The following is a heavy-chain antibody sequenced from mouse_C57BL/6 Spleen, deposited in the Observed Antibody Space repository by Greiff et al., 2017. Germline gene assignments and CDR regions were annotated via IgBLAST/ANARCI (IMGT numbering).Heavy chain of an antibody. Sequence: QVQLKESGAELARPGASVKLSCKASGYTFTSYGISWVKQRTGQGLEWIGEIYPRSGNTYYNEKFKGKATLTADKSSSTAYMKLSSLTSEDSAVYYCARDYYGSSYGYWGQGTTLTVSS. CDR3: ARDYYGSSYGY. V-gene: IGHV1-81*01. D-gene: IGHD1-1*01. CDR1: GYTFTSYG. J-gene: IGHJ2*01. CDR2: IYPRSGNT.